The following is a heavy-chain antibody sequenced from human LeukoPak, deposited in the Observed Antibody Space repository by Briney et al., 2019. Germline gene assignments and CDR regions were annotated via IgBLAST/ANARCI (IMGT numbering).Heavy chain of an antibody. V-gene: IGHV1-58*01. Sequence: TSVKVSCKASGFTFTSSAVQWVRQARGQRLEWIGWIVVGSGNTNYAQKFQERVTITRDMSTSTAYMEPSSLRSEDTAMYYCAARGLIAAARDYWGQGTLVTVSS. CDR3: AARGLIAAARDY. J-gene: IGHJ4*02. CDR2: IVVGSGNT. D-gene: IGHD6-13*01. CDR1: GFTFTSSA.